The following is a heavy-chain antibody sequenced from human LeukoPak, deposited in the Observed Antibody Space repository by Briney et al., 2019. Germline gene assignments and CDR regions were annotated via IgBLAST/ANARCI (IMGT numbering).Heavy chain of an antibody. CDR2: IKNSADTV. V-gene: IGHV3-11*01. Sequence: GGSLRLSCAASGFTFSDHYMSWIRQAPGKGLEWVSYIKNSADTVYYADSVKGRFTISRDNAKNSLYLEMNSLRAEDTAVYYCARGHYGLDYWGQGTLVTVSS. D-gene: IGHD4-17*01. J-gene: IGHJ4*02. CDR1: GFTFSDHY. CDR3: ARGHYGLDY.